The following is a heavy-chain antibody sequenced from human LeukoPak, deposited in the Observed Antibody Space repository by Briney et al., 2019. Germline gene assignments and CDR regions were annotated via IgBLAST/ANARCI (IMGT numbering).Heavy chain of an antibody. Sequence: GGSLRLSCAASGFTFSSYSMNWVRQAPGKGLEWVSSISSSSSYIYYADSVKGRFTISRDNAKNSLYLQMNSLRAEDTAVYYCARRIQLWFADYWGQGTLVSVSS. CDR1: GFTFSSYS. D-gene: IGHD5-18*01. CDR2: ISSSSSYI. V-gene: IGHV3-21*01. J-gene: IGHJ4*02. CDR3: ARRIQLWFADY.